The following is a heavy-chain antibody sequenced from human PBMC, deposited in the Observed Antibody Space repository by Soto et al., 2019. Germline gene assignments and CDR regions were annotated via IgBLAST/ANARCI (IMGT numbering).Heavy chain of an antibody. J-gene: IGHJ6*03. CDR3: ARLYSSGWYTPYYYYDMYV. Sequence: PSETLSLTCTVSGGSISSSSYYWGWIRQPPGKGLEWIGSIYYSGSTYYNPSLKSRVTISVDTSKNQFSLKLSSVTAADTAVYYCARLYSSGWYTPYYYYDMYVCGKRTTVTVSS. D-gene: IGHD6-19*01. V-gene: IGHV4-39*01. CDR2: IYYSGST. CDR1: GGSISSSSYY.